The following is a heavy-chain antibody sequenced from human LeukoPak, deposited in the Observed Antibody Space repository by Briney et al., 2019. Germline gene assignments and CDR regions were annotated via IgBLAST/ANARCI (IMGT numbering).Heavy chain of an antibody. CDR3: ARTTYSRLDY. J-gene: IGHJ4*02. CDR2: IYHSGST. CDR1: GGSISSGGYY. D-gene: IGHD6-13*01. Sequence: SQTLSLTCTVSGGSISSGGYYWSWIRQPPGKGLEWIGYIYHSGSTYYNPSLKSRVTISVDRSKNQFSLKLSSVTAADTAVYYCARTTYSRLDYWGQGTLVTVSS. V-gene: IGHV4-30-2*01.